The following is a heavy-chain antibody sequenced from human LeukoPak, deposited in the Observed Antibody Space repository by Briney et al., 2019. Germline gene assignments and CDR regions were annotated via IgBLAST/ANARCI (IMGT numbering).Heavy chain of an antibody. CDR3: AKDGSRAWDIGFQH. CDR2: ISYDGSNK. V-gene: IGHV3-30*18. CDR1: GFTFSSYG. J-gene: IGHJ1*01. D-gene: IGHD2-15*01. Sequence: GRSLRLSCAASGFTFSSYGMHWVRQAPGKGLEWVAVISYDGSNKYYADSVKGRFTISRDTSKNALYLHMNSLRVEDTAVYYCAKDGSRAWDIGFQHWGQGTLVTVSS.